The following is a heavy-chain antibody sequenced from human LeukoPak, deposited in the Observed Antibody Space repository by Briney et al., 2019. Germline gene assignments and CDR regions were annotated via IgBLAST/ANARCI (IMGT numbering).Heavy chain of an antibody. CDR1: GFTFSDYY. CDR2: ISSSGTTI. J-gene: IGHJ4*02. CDR3: ARDRYYDSSGYPTFDY. D-gene: IGHD3-22*01. Sequence: GGSLRLSCAASGFTFSDYYMSWIRLAPGTGLEWVSYISSSGTTIYYADSVKGRFTISRDNAKDSLYLQMNSLRAEDAAVYYCARDRYYDSSGYPTFDYWGQGTLVTVSS. V-gene: IGHV3-11*01.